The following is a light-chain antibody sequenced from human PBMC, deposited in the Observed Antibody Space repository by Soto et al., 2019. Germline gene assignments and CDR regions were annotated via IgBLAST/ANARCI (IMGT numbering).Light chain of an antibody. CDR1: SSNTGTNS. J-gene: IGLJ2*01. V-gene: IGLV1-44*01. Sequence: QSVLTQPPSASGTRGQRVTISCSGSSSNTGTNSVNWYQHLPGTAPKLLIFNNNRRPSGVLDRFSGSKTGTSASLAISGLQSEDEAHYYCAEWDDRLKGVVFGGGTKLTVL. CDR3: AEWDDRLKGVV. CDR2: NNN.